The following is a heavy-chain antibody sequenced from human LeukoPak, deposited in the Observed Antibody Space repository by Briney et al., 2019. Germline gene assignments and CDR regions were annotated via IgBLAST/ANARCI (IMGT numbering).Heavy chain of an antibody. CDR1: GYTFTGYY. J-gene: IGHJ6*03. CDR3: ARDHEPMGAYYYYMDV. CDR2: INPNSGGT. V-gene: IGHV1-2*02. Sequence: VASVRVSCEASGYTFTGYYMHWVRQAPGQGLEWMGWINPNSGGTNYAQKFQGRVTMTRDTSISTAYMELSRLRSDDTAVYYCARDHEPMGAYYYYMDVWGKGTTVTISS. D-gene: IGHD3-10*01.